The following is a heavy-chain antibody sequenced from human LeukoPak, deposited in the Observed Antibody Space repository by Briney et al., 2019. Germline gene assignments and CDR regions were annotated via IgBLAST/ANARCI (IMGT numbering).Heavy chain of an antibody. V-gene: IGHV1-18*01. D-gene: IGHD5-18*01. CDR2: ISAYNGNT. Sequence: GASVKVSCKASGYTFTSYGISWGRRAPGQGLEWMGWISAYNGNTNYAQKLQGRVTMTTDASTSTAYMELRSLRSDDTAVYYCARVGYNENWFDPWGQGTLVTVSS. CDR3: ARVGYNENWFDP. CDR1: GYTFTSYG. J-gene: IGHJ5*02.